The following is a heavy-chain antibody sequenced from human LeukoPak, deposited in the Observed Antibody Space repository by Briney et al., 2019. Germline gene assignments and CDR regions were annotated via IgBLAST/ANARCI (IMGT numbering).Heavy chain of an antibody. Sequence: PGGSLRLSCAASGFTFSSYWMSWVRQAPGKGLEWVANIKQDGSEKYYVDSVKGRFTISRDNAKNSLYLQMNSLRAEDTAVYYCARDLPDFGNNAQWYFDLWGRGTLVSVFS. J-gene: IGHJ2*01. CDR2: IKQDGSEK. CDR1: GFTFSSYW. CDR3: ARDLPDFGNNAQWYFDL. D-gene: IGHD2/OR15-2a*01. V-gene: IGHV3-7*01.